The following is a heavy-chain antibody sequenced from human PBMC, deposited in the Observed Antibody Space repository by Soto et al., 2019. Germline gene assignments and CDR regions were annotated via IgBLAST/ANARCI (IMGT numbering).Heavy chain of an antibody. CDR1: GFTFSSYA. Sequence: GGSLRLSCAASGFTFSSYAMHWVRQAPGKGLEWVAVISYDGSNKYYADSVKGRFTISRDNSKNTLYLQMNSLRAEDTAVYYCARDESRYDSSGYPRTIDYWGQGTLVTVSS. V-gene: IGHV3-30-3*01. CDR3: ARDESRYDSSGYPRTIDY. CDR2: ISYDGSNK. J-gene: IGHJ4*02. D-gene: IGHD3-22*01.